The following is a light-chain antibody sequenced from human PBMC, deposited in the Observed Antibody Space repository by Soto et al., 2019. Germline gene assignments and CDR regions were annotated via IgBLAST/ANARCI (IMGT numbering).Light chain of an antibody. V-gene: IGKV3-11*01. Sequence: EIVLTQSPATLSLSPGERATLSCRASQSVSSYLAWYQQKPGQAPRLLIYDASNRATGIPARFSGSGSGTDFTLTISSLGPEDFAVYYCQQRSSWPPRVTFGPGTKVDIK. CDR3: QQRSSWPPRVT. CDR2: DAS. CDR1: QSVSSY. J-gene: IGKJ3*01.